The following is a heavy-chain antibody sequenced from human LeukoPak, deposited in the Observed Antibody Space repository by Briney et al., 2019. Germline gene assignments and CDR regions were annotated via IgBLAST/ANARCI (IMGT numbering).Heavy chain of an antibody. CDR2: IYYSGST. CDR3: ARQAADYGDYPAYFDY. Sequence: TLSLTCTVSGGSISSGGYYWSWIRQHPGKGLEWIGYIYYSGSTYYNPSLKSRVTISVDTSKNQFSLKLSSVTAADTAVYYCARQAADYGDYPAYFDYWGQGTLVTVSS. CDR1: GGSISSGGYY. D-gene: IGHD4-17*01. J-gene: IGHJ4*02. V-gene: IGHV4-31*03.